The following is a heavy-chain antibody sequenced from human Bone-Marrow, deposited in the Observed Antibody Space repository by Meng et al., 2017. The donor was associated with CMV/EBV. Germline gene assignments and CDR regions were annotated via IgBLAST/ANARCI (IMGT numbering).Heavy chain of an antibody. V-gene: IGHV6-1*01. CDR1: GDSVSSNSAA. CDR3: AKDMAYYDFWSGYSYYYYYGMDV. CDR2: TYYRSKWYN. Sequence: SQTLSLTCAISGDSVSSNSAAWNWIRQSPSRGLEWLGRTYYRSKWYNDYAVSVKSRITINPDTSKNQFSLQLNSVTPEDTAVYYCAKDMAYYDFWSGYSYYYYYGMDVWGQGTTVTVSS. J-gene: IGHJ6*02. D-gene: IGHD3-3*01.